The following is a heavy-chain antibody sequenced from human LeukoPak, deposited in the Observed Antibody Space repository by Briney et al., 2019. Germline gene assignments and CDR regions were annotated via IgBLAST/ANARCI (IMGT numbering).Heavy chain of an antibody. CDR2: IGTAGDP. CDR1: GFTFSSYD. Sequence: GGSLRLSCAASGFTFSSYDMHWVRHATGKGLEWVSAIGTAGDPYYPGSVKGRFTISRENAKNSLYLQMNSLRAGDTAVYYCARGCSSTSCYEAFDIWGQGTMVTVSS. D-gene: IGHD2-2*01. CDR3: ARGCSSTSCYEAFDI. V-gene: IGHV3-13*05. J-gene: IGHJ3*02.